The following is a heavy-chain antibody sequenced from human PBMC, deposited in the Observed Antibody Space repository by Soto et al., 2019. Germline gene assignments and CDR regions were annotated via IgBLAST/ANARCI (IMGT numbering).Heavy chain of an antibody. V-gene: IGHV3-15*07. CDR3: TPSGGFWSGYSPPEYFQH. J-gene: IGHJ1*01. D-gene: IGHD3-3*01. CDR1: GFTFSNAW. CDR2: IKSKTDGGTT. Sequence: GGSLRLSCAASGFTFSNAWMNWVRQAPGKGLEWVGRIKSKTDGGTTDYAAPVKGRFTISRDDSKNTLYLQMNSLKTEDTAVYYCTPSGGFWSGYSPPEYFQHWGQGTLVTVSS.